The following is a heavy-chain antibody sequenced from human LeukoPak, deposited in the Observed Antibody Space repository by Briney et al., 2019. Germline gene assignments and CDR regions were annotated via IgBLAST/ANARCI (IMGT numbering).Heavy chain of an antibody. J-gene: IGHJ3*02. Sequence: PSGTLSLTCTVSGGSISSYYWSWIRRPPGKGLEWIGYIYYSGSTNYNPSLKSRVTISVDTSKNQFSLKLSSVTAADTAVYYCARDFMQAFDIWGQGTMVTVSS. V-gene: IGHV4-59*13. CDR3: ARDFMQAFDI. CDR2: IYYSGST. CDR1: GGSISSYY.